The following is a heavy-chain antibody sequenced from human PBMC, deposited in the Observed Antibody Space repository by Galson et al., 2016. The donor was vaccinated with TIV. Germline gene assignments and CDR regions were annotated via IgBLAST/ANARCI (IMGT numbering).Heavy chain of an antibody. D-gene: IGHD4-17*01. J-gene: IGHJ4*02. Sequence: SVKVSCKASGDTFTGYYVHWVRQAPGQGLEWRGWIDPRSVATNYAQKFQGRVTMTRDTSISTAHMELTRLTPDDTAVYSCARARYGDYFAYWGQGTLVTVSS. CDR2: IDPRSVAT. CDR3: ARARYGDYFAY. CDR1: GDTFTGYY. V-gene: IGHV1-2*02.